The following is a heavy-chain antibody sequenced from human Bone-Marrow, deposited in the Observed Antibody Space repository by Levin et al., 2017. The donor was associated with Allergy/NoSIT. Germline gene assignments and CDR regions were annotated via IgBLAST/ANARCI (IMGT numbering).Heavy chain of an antibody. Sequence: TLSLTCTVSGGSISSNNYYWGWIRQPPGKGLEWIGSIYYNGSTYYNPSLKSRVTILVDTSKNQFSLKLNSVTAADTAVYYCDSVIIWNQYYLDVWGQGTTVTVSS. J-gene: IGHJ6*02. D-gene: IGHD2/OR15-2a*01. CDR1: GGSISSNNYY. CDR3: DSVIIWNQYYLDV. V-gene: IGHV4-39*07. CDR2: IYYNGST.